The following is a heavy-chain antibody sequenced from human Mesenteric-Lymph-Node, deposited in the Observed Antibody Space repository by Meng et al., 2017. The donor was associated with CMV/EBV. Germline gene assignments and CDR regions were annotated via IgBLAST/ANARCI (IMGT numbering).Heavy chain of an antibody. CDR2: TYYSGNT. Sequence: SGASISSGSYYWTWIRQQAGKGLEWIGHTYYSGNTYYRPSLRSRVSISVDASKNQFSLRLTSVTAADTAMYYCARAPGVGPTGDSFDYWGQGILVTVSS. CDR1: GASISSGSYY. CDR3: ARAPGVGPTGDSFDY. D-gene: IGHD1-26*01. V-gene: IGHV4-31*02. J-gene: IGHJ4*02.